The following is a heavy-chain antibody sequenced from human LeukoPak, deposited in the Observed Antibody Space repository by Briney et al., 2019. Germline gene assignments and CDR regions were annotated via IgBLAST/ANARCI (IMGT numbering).Heavy chain of an antibody. Sequence: PGGSLRLSCAASGFTFDGYSMHWVRQPLGKGLEWVAGSSWNSGSIGYAASVKGRFTISRDNAKNSLYMQMNSLRAEDTALYYCAKDPGAAALFLFDYWGQGTLVTVSS. CDR2: SSWNSGSI. J-gene: IGHJ4*02. D-gene: IGHD6-13*01. V-gene: IGHV3-9*01. CDR3: AKDPGAAALFLFDY. CDR1: GFTFDGYS.